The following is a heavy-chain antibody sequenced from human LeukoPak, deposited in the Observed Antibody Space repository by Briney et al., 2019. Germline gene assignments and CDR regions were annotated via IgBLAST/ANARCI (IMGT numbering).Heavy chain of an antibody. Sequence: GGSLRLSCAASGFNFGEFWMAWVRQTPGVGLEWVADIKEDGSESFYVDSVKGRFTVSRDNSKNTLYLQMNSLRAEDTAVYYCAKWFRQAGYHFDYWGQGTLVTVSS. CDR3: AKWFRQAGYHFDY. CDR1: GFNFGEFW. D-gene: IGHD3-10*01. J-gene: IGHJ4*02. CDR2: IKEDGSES. V-gene: IGHV3-7*03.